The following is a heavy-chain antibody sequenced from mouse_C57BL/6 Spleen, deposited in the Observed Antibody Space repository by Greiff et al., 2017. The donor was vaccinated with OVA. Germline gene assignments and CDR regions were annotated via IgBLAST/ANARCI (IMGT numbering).Heavy chain of an antibody. CDR3: ARSYGSSHLYYFDY. Sequence: QVHVKQPGAELVRPGSSVKLSCKASGYTFTSYWMHWVKQRPIQGLEWIGNIDPSDSETHYNQKFKDKATLTVDKSSSTAYMQLSSLTSEDSSVYYCARSYGSSHLYYFDYWGQGTTLTVSS. D-gene: IGHD1-1*01. J-gene: IGHJ2*01. CDR2: IDPSDSET. CDR1: GYTFTSYW. V-gene: IGHV1-52*01.